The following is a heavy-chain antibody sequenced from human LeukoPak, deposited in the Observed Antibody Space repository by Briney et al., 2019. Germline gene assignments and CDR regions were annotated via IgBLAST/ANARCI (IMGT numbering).Heavy chain of an antibody. CDR3: ARVDTAMVTACMSY. CDR1: GYTFTGYY. CDR2: INPNSGGT. D-gene: IGHD5-18*01. Sequence: ASVKVSCKASGYTFTGYYMHWVRQAPGQGLEWMGWINPNSGGTNYAQKFQGRVTMTRDTSISTGYMELSRLRSDATAVYYCARVDTAMVTACMSYWGQGTLVTVSS. J-gene: IGHJ4*02. V-gene: IGHV1-2*02.